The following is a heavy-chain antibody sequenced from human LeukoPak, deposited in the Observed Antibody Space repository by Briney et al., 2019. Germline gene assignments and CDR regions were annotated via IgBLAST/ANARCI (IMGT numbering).Heavy chain of an antibody. CDR3: AKDLHLDRIGHYYGMDV. V-gene: IGHV3-23*01. D-gene: IGHD1-26*01. CDR1: GFSFSNYA. Sequence: PGGSLRLSCAASGFSFSNYAMGWVRQVPGKGLEWVSAITGDGINTYHAGSVKGRFTISRDNSKNTLYLQMSSLRTEDTAVYYCAKDLHLDRIGHYYGMDVWGQGTTVTVSS. J-gene: IGHJ6*02. CDR2: ITGDGINT.